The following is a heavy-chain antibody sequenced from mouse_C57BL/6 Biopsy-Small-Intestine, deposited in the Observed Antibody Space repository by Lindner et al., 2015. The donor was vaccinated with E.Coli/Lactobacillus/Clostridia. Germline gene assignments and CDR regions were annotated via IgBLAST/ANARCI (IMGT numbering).Heavy chain of an antibody. CDR1: GYAFSNYW. Sequence: VQLQESGAELVKPGASVKISCKASGYAFSNYWMNWVKQRPGKGLEWIGQIYPGDGDTNYNGKFKGKATLTADKSSSTAYMQLSSLTSEDSAVYFCARRGRAMDYWGQGTSVTVSS. V-gene: IGHV1-80*01. D-gene: IGHD6-1*01. J-gene: IGHJ4*01. CDR2: IYPGDGDT. CDR3: ARRGRAMDY.